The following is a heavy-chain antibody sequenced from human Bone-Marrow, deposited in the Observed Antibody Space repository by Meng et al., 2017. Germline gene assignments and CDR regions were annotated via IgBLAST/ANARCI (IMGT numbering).Heavy chain of an antibody. CDR3: AKARLWGDNWFDP. J-gene: IGHJ5*02. CDR2: INHSGST. Sequence: QRWAAGLLKASGTLCLPGAVYGGSFSGYYWSWIRQPPGKGLEWIGEINHSGSTNYNPSLKSRVTISVDTSKNQFSLKLSSVTAADTAVYYCAKARLWGDNWFDPWGQGTLVTVSS. V-gene: IGHV4-34*01. D-gene: IGHD3-16*01. CDR1: GGSFSGYY.